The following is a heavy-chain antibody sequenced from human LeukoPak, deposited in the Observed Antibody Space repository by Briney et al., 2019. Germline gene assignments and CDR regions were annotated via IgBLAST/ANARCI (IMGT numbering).Heavy chain of an antibody. D-gene: IGHD6-13*01. CDR3: ARALTYSSSSVSAFDI. CDR2: IYYSGST. Sequence: PSETLSLTCTVSGGSISSYYWSWIRQPPGKGLEWIGYIYYSGSTYGNPSLKSRVTISVDTSKNQFSLKLNSVTAADTAVYYCARALTYSSSSVSAFDIWGQGTMVTVSS. CDR1: GGSISSYY. J-gene: IGHJ3*02. V-gene: IGHV4-59*01.